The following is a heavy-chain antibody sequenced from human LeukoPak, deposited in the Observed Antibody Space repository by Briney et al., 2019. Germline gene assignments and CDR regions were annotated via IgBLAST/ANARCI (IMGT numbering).Heavy chain of an antibody. CDR2: INHSGST. D-gene: IGHD1-26*01. CDR1: GGSFSGYY. Sequence: SETLSLTCAVYGGSFSGYYWSLIRQPPGEGLEWIGEINHSGSTNYNPSLKSRVTISVDTSKNQFSLKLSSVTAADTAVYYCARGIVGATEGVDYWGQGTLVAVSS. V-gene: IGHV4-34*01. J-gene: IGHJ4*02. CDR3: ARGIVGATEGVDY.